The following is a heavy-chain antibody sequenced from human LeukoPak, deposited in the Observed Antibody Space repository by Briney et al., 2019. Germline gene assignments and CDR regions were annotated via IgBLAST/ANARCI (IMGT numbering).Heavy chain of an antibody. V-gene: IGHV4-34*01. CDR2: INHSGST. D-gene: IGHD2-15*01. Sequence: SETLSLTCAVYGGSFSGYYWRWFRQPPGKGLEWIGEINHSGSTTYHPSFKSRVTISVDTSKNQFSLKLSSVPAADAAVYYCARGRYCSGGSCYRIPFNIWGKGTMVTVSS. CDR3: ARGRYCSGGSCYRIPFNI. CDR1: GGSFSGYY. J-gene: IGHJ3*02.